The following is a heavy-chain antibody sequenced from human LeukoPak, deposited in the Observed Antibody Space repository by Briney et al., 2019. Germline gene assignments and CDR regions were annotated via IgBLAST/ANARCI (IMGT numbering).Heavy chain of an antibody. D-gene: IGHD5-18*01. CDR3: AKDRYSYGYAFDY. CDR2: IWYDGSNK. Sequence: GRSLRLSXAASGFTFSSYGMHWVRQTPGKGLEWVAVIWYDGSNKYYADSVKGRFTISRDNSKNTLYLQMNSLRAEDTAVYYCAKDRYSYGYAFDYWGQGTLVTVSS. CDR1: GFTFSSYG. J-gene: IGHJ4*02. V-gene: IGHV3-33*06.